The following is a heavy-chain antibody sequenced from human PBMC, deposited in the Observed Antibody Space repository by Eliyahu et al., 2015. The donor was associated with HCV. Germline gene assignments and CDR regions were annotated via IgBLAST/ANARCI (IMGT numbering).Heavy chain of an antibody. CDR3: ARVSEGSTWYSYL. Sequence: QVQLVQSGAEVKEPGSSVRVSCKSSGGXFSSYAFSWVRQAPGQGLEWMGRVIPILRTTDSAQKFQGRVTITADISTTTVYMELSSLRSEDTAVYYCARVSEGSTWYSYLWGPGTLVTVSS. J-gene: IGHJ1*01. CDR2: VIPILRTT. D-gene: IGHD6-13*01. V-gene: IGHV1-69*08. CDR1: GGXFSSYA.